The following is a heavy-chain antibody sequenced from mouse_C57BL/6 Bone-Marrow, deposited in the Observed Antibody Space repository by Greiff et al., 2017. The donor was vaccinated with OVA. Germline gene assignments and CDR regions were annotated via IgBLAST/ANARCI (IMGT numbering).Heavy chain of an antibody. CDR2: IDPANGNT. CDR3: ARRITTAYYAMDY. Sequence: EVQLQESVAELVRPGASVKLSCTASGFNIKNTYMHWVKQRPEQGLEWIGRIDPANGNTKYAPKFQGKATIPADTSSNTAYLQLSSLTSEDTAIYYCARRITTAYYAMDYWGQGTSVTVSS. V-gene: IGHV14-3*01. D-gene: IGHD1-2*01. CDR1: GFNIKNTY. J-gene: IGHJ4*01.